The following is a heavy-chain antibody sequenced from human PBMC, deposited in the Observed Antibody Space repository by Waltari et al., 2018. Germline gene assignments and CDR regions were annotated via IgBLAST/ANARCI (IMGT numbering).Heavy chain of an antibody. D-gene: IGHD6-13*01. Sequence: QVQLQQWGAGLLRPSETLSLTCGVNGGSFSGYHWSWFRHSPGRGLEWIGEVNHDGNTSYNPSLKSRVAILVDMSKNHFFLKLTSVTAAETAVYYCARRTAASGHWYFDLWGRGTLVTVSS. CDR3: ARRTAASGHWYFDL. J-gene: IGHJ2*01. V-gene: IGHV4-34*02. CDR1: GGSFSGYH. CDR2: VNHDGNT.